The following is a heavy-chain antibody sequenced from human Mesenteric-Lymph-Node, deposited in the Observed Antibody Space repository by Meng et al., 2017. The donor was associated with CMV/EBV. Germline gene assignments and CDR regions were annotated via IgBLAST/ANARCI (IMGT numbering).Heavy chain of an antibody. D-gene: IGHD3-10*01. CDR1: GGSISSSWHY. Sequence: QLRLQEPGPRLVKPSETLSLKCTVSGGSISSSWHYWGWIRQPPGKGLEWIGSIFYSGSAHYNPALESRVTISIDKSKNEFFLNLGSVTAADTAMYFCARDTLTYSYGPGWIDPWGQGTLVTVSS. V-gene: IGHV4-39*02. CDR2: IFYSGSA. J-gene: IGHJ5*02. CDR3: ARDTLTYSYGPGWIDP.